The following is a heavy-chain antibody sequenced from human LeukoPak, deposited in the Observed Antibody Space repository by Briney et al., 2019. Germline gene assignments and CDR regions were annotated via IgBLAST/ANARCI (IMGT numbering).Heavy chain of an antibody. Sequence: SETLSLTCTVSGGSISTYYWSWIRQPAGEGREWIGRIYTTGTANYNPSLKSRVTMSVDTSKNQFSLKLSSVTAADTAVYYCARGSTIVVFDYWGQGTLVTVSS. CDR1: GGSISTYY. CDR3: ARGSTIVVFDY. CDR2: IYTTGTA. V-gene: IGHV4-4*07. D-gene: IGHD2-15*01. J-gene: IGHJ4*02.